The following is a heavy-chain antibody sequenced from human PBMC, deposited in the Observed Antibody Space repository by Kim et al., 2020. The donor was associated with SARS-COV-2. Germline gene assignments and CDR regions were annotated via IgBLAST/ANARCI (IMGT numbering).Heavy chain of an antibody. CDR2: ISSEVNGYAP. Sequence: GGSLRLSCGASGFTFSNSAMHWVRRASGKGLEWVCRISSEVNGYAPAYGAAVRGRFSIASDDSRNTAFLQLNSLKTEDTDVYYCRRVPGTTLAYRDAFYISGQGTMGAVSS. V-gene: IGHV3-73*01. CDR1: GFTFSNSA. D-gene: IGHD1-1*01. J-gene: IGHJ3*02. CDR3: RRVPGTTLAYRDAFYI.